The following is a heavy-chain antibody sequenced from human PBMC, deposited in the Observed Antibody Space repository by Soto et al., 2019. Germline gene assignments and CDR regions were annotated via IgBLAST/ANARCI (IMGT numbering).Heavy chain of an antibody. D-gene: IGHD6-6*01. Sequence: GGSLRLSCAASGFTFSSYAMSWVRQAPGKGLEWVSAISGSGGSTYYADSVKGRFTISRDNSKNTLYLQMKSLRAEDKAVYYCAKDEREIAARPDYYYGMDVWGQGTTVTVSS. V-gene: IGHV3-23*01. CDR1: GFTFSSYA. CDR3: AKDEREIAARPDYYYGMDV. CDR2: ISGSGGST. J-gene: IGHJ6*02.